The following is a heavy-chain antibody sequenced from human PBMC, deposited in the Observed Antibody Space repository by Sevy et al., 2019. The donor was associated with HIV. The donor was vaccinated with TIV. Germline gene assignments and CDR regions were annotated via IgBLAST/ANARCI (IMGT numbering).Heavy chain of an antibody. D-gene: IGHD3-22*01. CDR2: IRRSTEYI. CDR3: ARVRDTSDFPAAFDY. J-gene: IGHJ4*02. V-gene: IGHV3-21*01. CDR1: GFTFNYYT. Sequence: GGSLRLSCVASGFTFNYYTMNWVRQAPGKGLEWVSSIRRSTEYIYYADSVKGRFTISRDNAKKSLYLQMNSLRAEDTALYYCARVRDTSDFPAAFDYWGQGTLVTVSS.